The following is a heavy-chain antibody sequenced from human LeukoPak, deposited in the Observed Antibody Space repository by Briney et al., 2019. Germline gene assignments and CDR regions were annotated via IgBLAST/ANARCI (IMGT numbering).Heavy chain of an antibody. CDR2: IHYSGNT. CDR1: GGSTSSSNYY. J-gene: IGHJ4*02. CDR3: ARLGAGPTYYDFWSGYSSFYFDH. D-gene: IGHD3-3*01. Sequence: SETLSLTCTVSGGSTSSSNYYWGWIRQPPGKGLEWIGGIHYSGNTYYNPSLKSRVTISVDTSKNQFSLKLSSVTAADTAVYYCARLGAGPTYYDFWSGYSSFYFDHWGQGTLVTVSS. V-gene: IGHV4-39*01.